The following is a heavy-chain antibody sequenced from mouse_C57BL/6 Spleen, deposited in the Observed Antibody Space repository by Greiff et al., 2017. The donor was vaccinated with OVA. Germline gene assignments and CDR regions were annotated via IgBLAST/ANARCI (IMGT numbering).Heavy chain of an antibody. CDR3: AREGVDPYYFDY. V-gene: IGHV1-26*01. CDR2: INPNNGGT. J-gene: IGHJ2*01. CDR1: GYTFTDYY. Sequence: VQLKQSGPELVKPGASVKISCKASGYTFTDYYMNWVKQSHGKSLEWIGDINPNNGGTSYNQKFKGKATLTVDKSSSTAYMELRSLTSEDSAVYYCAREGVDPYYFDYWGQGTTLTVSS.